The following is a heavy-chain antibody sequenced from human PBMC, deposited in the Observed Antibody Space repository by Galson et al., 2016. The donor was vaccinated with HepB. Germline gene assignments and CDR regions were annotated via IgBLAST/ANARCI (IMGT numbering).Heavy chain of an antibody. V-gene: IGHV3-21*01. D-gene: IGHD4-17*01. CDR3: ARAVSWDYGDYAGY. CDR2: ITSSSRDI. Sequence: SLRLSCAASGFTFRTYSMAWVRQAPGKGLEWVSSITSSSRDIYYADSLKGRFTVSRDNAKNSLYLQMNGLRAEDTAVYYCARAVSWDYGDYAGYWGQGTLVTVSS. J-gene: IGHJ4*02. CDR1: GFTFRTYS.